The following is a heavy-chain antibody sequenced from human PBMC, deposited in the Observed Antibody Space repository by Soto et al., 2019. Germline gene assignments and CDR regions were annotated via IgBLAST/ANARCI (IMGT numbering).Heavy chain of an antibody. V-gene: IGHV4-39*01. CDR1: GGSISSSSYY. J-gene: IGHJ6*02. Sequence: SETLSLTCTVSGGSISSSSYYWGWIRQPPGKGLEWIGSIYYSGSTYYNPSLKSRVTISVDTSKNQFSLKLSSVTAADTAVYYCARRTNWNPLHYYYGMDVWGQGTTVTVSS. CDR2: IYYSGST. CDR3: ARRTNWNPLHYYYGMDV. D-gene: IGHD1-1*01.